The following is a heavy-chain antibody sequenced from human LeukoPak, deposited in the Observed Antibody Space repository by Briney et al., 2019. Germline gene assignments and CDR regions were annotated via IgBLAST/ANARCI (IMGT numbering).Heavy chain of an antibody. V-gene: IGHV1-2*02. CDR1: GYTFTGYY. D-gene: IGHD2-15*01. Sequence: ASVKVSCKASGYTFTGYYMHWVRQAPGQGLEWMGWINPNSGGTNYAQKFQGRVTMTRDTSISTAYMELSRLRSDDTAVYYCARAATPINWFDPWGQGTPVTVSS. CDR3: ARAATPINWFDP. CDR2: INPNSGGT. J-gene: IGHJ5*02.